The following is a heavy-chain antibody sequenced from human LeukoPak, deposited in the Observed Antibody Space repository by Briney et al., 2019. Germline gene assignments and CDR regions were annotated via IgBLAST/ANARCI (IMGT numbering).Heavy chain of an antibody. CDR2: ISSSSSYI. V-gene: IGHV3-21*01. D-gene: IGHD3-22*01. CDR3: ARDLENPYYYDSSGYPMAY. Sequence: GSLRLSCAASGFTFSSYSMNWVRQAPGKGLEWVSSISSSSSYIYYADSVKGRFTISRDNAKNSLYLQMNSLRAEDTAVFYCARDLENPYYYDSSGYPMAYWGQGTLVTVSS. CDR1: GFTFSSYS. J-gene: IGHJ4*02.